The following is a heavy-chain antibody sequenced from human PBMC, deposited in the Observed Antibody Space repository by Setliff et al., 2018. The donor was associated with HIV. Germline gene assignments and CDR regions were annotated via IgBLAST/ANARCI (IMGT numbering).Heavy chain of an antibody. Sequence: SETLSLTCAVYNGSFSGYYWTWIRQPPGKGLEWIGEINHSGSTNYSPSLKSRVTISVDASRNQFSLRLSSVAAADTAVYYCAAWGPRYSYAPYFFDSWGQGTLVTVSS. V-gene: IGHV4-34*01. CDR1: NGSFSGYY. CDR2: INHSGST. J-gene: IGHJ4*02. CDR3: AAWGPRYSYAPYFFDS. D-gene: IGHD5-18*01.